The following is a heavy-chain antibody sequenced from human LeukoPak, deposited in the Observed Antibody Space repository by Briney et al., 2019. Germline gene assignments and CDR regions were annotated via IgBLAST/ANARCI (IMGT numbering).Heavy chain of an antibody. J-gene: IGHJ3*02. V-gene: IGHV1-69*13. CDR2: IIPIFGTA. CDR3: ARVMGRRLRIRLGESPFDS. Sequence: SVKVSCKASGGTFSSYAISWVRQAPGQGLEWMGGIIPIFGTANYAQKFQGRVTITADESTSTAYMELSSLRSEDTAVYYCARVMGRRLRIRLGESPFDSWGQGTMVTVSS. D-gene: IGHD3-16*01. CDR1: GGTFSSYA.